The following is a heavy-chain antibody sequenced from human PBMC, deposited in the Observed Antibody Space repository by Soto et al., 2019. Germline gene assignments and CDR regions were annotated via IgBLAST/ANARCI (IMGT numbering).Heavy chain of an antibody. CDR1: GYTFTSYG. J-gene: IGHJ6*02. D-gene: IGHD3-22*01. CDR2: ISAYNGNT. Sequence: QVQLVQSGAEVKKPGASVKVSCKASGYTFTSYGISWVRQAPGQGLEWMGWISAYNGNTNYAQKLQGRVTMTTDTSTCTAYMELRSLRSDDTAVYYCARELTMIDKEIYYYGMDVWGQGTTVTVSS. CDR3: ARELTMIDKEIYYYGMDV. V-gene: IGHV1-18*01.